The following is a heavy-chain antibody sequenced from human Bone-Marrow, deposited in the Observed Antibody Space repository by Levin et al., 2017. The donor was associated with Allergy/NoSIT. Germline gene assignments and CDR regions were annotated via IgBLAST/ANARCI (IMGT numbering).Heavy chain of an antibody. CDR3: ASPNYDILTGSHGSAFDI. Sequence: SETLSLTCTVSGASISNYYWNWIRQPPGKGLEWIGYIYYSGGTNYNPSLKSRVTISVDTSKNQFSLKVSSVTAADTAVYYCASPNYDILTGSHGSAFDIWGQGTMVTVSS. J-gene: IGHJ3*02. CDR1: GASISNYY. D-gene: IGHD3-9*01. CDR2: IYYSGGT. V-gene: IGHV4-59*03.